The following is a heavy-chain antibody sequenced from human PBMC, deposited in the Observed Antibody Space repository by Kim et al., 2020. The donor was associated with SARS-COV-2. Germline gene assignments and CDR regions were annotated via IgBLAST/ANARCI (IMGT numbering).Heavy chain of an antibody. CDR1: GFGFNNAW. J-gene: IGHJ4*02. D-gene: IGHD5-12*01. Sequence: GGSLRLSCAASGFGFNNAWMNWVRQPPGKGLEWVGRIKRKSDGGTMDLAAPVKGRFTISRDDSKNTLYLQMDGLKTEDTAVYYCTTDIWVATGHDYWGQGALVTVSS. V-gene: IGHV3-15*01. CDR2: IKRKSDGGTM. CDR3: TTDIWVATGHDY.